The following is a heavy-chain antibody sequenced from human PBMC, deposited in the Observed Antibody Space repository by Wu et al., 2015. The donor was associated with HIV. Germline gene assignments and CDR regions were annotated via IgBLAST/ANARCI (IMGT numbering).Heavy chain of an antibody. CDR2: ITPIFGTA. CDR1: GGTFSSYV. Sequence: QVQLVQSGAEVKKPGSSVKVSCKTSGGTFSSYVISWVRQAPRQRLEWMGRITPIFGTANYAQKFQGRVTITADVSTSTAYMELRSLRFEDTAIYYCARETPTIFGGVNDLDPWGQGTLVTVSS. D-gene: IGHD3-3*01. V-gene: IGHV1-69*13. CDR3: ARETPTIFGGVNDLDP. J-gene: IGHJ5*02.